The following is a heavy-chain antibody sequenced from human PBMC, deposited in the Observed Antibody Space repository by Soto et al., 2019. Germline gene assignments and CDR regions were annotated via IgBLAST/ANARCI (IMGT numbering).Heavy chain of an antibody. V-gene: IGHV1-69*13. CDR2: IIPIFGTA. D-gene: IGHD4-17*01. CDR1: GGTFSSYA. J-gene: IGHJ4*02. CDR3: ARSSSGDYQFDY. Sequence: ASVKVSCKASGGTFSSYAISWVRQAPGQGLEWMGGIIPIFGTANYAQKFQGRVTITADESTSTAYMELSSLRSEDTAVYYCARSSSGDYQFDYWGQGTLVTVSS.